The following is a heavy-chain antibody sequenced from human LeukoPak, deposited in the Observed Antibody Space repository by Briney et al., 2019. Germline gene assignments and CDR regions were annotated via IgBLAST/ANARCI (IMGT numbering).Heavy chain of an antibody. J-gene: IGHJ5*02. CDR1: GFTFSSYG. CDR3: AKAASLGGDNWFDP. D-gene: IGHD3-16*01. V-gene: IGHV3-33*06. Sequence: GGSLRLSCASSGFTFSSYGMHWVRQAPGKGLEWVAVIWYDGSNKYYADSVKGRFTISRDNSKNTLYLQMNSLRAEDTAVYYCAKAASLGGDNWFDPWGQGTLVTVSS. CDR2: IWYDGSNK.